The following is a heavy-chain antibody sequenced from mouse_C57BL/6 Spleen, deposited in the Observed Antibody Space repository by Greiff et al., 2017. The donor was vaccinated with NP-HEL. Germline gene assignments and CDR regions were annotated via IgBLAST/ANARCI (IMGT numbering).Heavy chain of an antibody. V-gene: IGHV5-17*01. CDR2: ISSGSSII. CDR1: GFTFSDYG. J-gene: IGHJ2*01. Sequence: EVMLVESGGGLVKPGGSLKLSCAASGFTFSDYGMHWVRQAPEKGLEWVAYISSGSSIIYYADTVKGRFTISRDNAKNTLFLQMTSLRSEDTAMYYCARGRGPYFDYWGQGTTLTVSS. CDR3: ARGRGPYFDY.